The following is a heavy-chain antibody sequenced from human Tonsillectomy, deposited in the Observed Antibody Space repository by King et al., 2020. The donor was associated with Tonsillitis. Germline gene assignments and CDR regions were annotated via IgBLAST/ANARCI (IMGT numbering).Heavy chain of an antibody. CDR2: IKKEGSEK. CDR3: ASYTGSHSFDC. D-gene: IGHD1-26*01. J-gene: IGHJ4*02. CDR1: GFTFSNYW. Sequence: QLVQSGGGVVQPGGSLRLSCAASGFTFSNYWMSWVRQAPGKGLEWVANIKKEGSEKYYVGSVKGRFTISRDNAKNSLYLQMNSLRAEDTAVYYCASYTGSHSFDCWGQGTLVTVSS. V-gene: IGHV3-7*01.